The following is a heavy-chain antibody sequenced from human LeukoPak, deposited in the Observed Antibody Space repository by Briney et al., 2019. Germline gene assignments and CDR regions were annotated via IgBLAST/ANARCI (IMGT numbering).Heavy chain of an antibody. CDR2: ISYDGSNK. Sequence: PGGSLRLSCAASGFTFSSYAMHWVRQAPGKGLEWVAVISYDGSNKYYADSVKGRFTISRDNAKNSLYLQMNSLRAEDTAVYYCARAIAFGGDIGYFDYWGQGTLVTVSS. V-gene: IGHV3-30-3*01. D-gene: IGHD3-16*01. CDR3: ARAIAFGGDIGYFDY. CDR1: GFTFSSYA. J-gene: IGHJ4*02.